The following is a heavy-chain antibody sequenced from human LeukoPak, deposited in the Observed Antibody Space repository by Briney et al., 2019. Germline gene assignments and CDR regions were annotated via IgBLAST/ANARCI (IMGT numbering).Heavy chain of an antibody. D-gene: IGHD4-11*01. Sequence: GGSLRLSCAASGFTFSSNAMSWVRQAPGKGLEWVSAISGSGGSTHYADSVEGRFTISRDDSKNTLYLQMNSLRAEDTAIYYCAKHRNYAAFDIWGQGTMVTVSS. CDR3: AKHRNYAAFDI. CDR1: GFTFSSNA. J-gene: IGHJ3*02. V-gene: IGHV3-23*01. CDR2: ISGSGGST.